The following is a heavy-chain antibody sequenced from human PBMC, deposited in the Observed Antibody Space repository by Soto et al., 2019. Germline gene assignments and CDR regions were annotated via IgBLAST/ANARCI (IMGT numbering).Heavy chain of an antibody. Sequence: QVQLQESGPGLVKHTQTLSLTCTVSGGSISTVDYWWSWIRQSPDMGLEWIGHIYDGGRTYNNPSLERRVTMAVDTPKSQLSLTLSSVSAADTAVYYCARGPSGDKADSWGQGTLVTVSS. V-gene: IGHV4-30-4*01. J-gene: IGHJ4*02. CDR1: GGSISTVDYW. CDR2: IYDGGRT. D-gene: IGHD7-27*01. CDR3: ARGPSGDKADS.